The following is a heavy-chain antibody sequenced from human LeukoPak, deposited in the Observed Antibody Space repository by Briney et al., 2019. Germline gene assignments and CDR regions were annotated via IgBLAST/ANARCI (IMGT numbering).Heavy chain of an antibody. Sequence: GGSLRLSCAASGFTFSSYAMSWVRQAPGKGLEWVSAISGSGGSTYYADSVKGRFTISRDNSKNTLYLQMSSLRAEDTAVYYCAKDLNWNYMGFCDYWGQGTLVTVSS. J-gene: IGHJ4*02. CDR1: GFTFSSYA. V-gene: IGHV3-23*01. CDR3: AKDLNWNYMGFCDY. D-gene: IGHD1-7*01. CDR2: ISGSGGST.